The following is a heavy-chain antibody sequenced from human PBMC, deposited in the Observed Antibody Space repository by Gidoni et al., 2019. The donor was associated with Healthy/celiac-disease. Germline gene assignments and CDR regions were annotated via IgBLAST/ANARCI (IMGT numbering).Heavy chain of an antibody. Sequence: QVQLVQSGSELKKPGASVKVSCKVSVYTLTELSMHVFRQAPGKGLEWMGGFDPEDGETIYAQKFQGRVTMTEDTSTDTAYMELSSLRSEDTAVYYCATDGITMVRGVIITFPYYYGMDVWGQGTTVTVSS. J-gene: IGHJ6*02. D-gene: IGHD3-10*01. CDR1: VYTLTELS. V-gene: IGHV1-24*01. CDR2: FDPEDGET. CDR3: ATDGITMVRGVIITFPYYYGMDV.